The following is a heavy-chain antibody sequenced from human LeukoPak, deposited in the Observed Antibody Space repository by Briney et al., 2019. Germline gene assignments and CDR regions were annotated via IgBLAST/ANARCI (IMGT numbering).Heavy chain of an antibody. Sequence: GRSLRLSCAASGFTFDDYAMHWVRQAPGKGLEWVSGISWNSGSIGYADSVKGRFTISRDNAKNSLYLQMNSLRAEDTAVYYCASLQLWFRCYLHPLPWGQGTLVTVSS. J-gene: IGHJ5*02. CDR3: ASLQLWFRCYLHPLP. CDR2: ISWNSGSI. CDR1: GFTFDDYA. D-gene: IGHD5-18*01. V-gene: IGHV3-9*01.